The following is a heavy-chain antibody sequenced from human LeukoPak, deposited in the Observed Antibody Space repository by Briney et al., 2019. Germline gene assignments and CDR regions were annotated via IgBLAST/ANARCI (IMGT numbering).Heavy chain of an antibody. CDR3: ARLLDERAVAGIDY. CDR2: IIPIFGTA. CDR1: GGTFSSYA. V-gene: IGHV1-69*13. J-gene: IGHJ4*02. Sequence: GASVEVSCKDSGGTFSSYAISWVRQAPGQGLEWMGGIIPIFGTANYAQKFQGRVTITADESTSTAYMELSSLRSEDTAVYYCARLLDERAVAGIDYWGQGTLVTVSS. D-gene: IGHD6-19*01.